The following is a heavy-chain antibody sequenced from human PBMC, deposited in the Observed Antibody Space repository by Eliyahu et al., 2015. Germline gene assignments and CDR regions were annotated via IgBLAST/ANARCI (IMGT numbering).Heavy chain of an antibody. CDR2: IYYXGGT. CDR1: NGXISTYY. D-gene: IGHD1-1*01. J-gene: IGHJ4*02. V-gene: IGHV4-59*01. CDR3: ARSRESNAWTDY. Sequence: QVQLQESGPGLVKPSETLSLSCTVSNGXISTYYWNWXRXPPGKXLEWIGFIYYXGGTNXNPSLKSRVTISVDTSTNQFSLKLSSVTAADTAIYYCARSRESNAWTDYWGQGTLVTVSS.